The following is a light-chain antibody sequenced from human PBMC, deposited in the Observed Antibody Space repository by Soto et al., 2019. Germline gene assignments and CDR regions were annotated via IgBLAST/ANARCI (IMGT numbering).Light chain of an antibody. CDR1: QSVSSY. Sequence: EIVLTQSPATLSLSPGERATLSCRASQSVSSYLAWYQQKPGQAPRLLIYDASNRATGIPARFSGSGSGTDFTLTISSLEPEDCADYYCQQRSNWPPTITFGQGTRLEIK. J-gene: IGKJ5*01. CDR3: QQRSNWPPTIT. V-gene: IGKV3-11*01. CDR2: DAS.